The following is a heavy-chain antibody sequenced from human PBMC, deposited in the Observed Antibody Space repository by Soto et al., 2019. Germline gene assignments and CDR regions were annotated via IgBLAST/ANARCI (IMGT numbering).Heavy chain of an antibody. CDR1: GGSISSGDYF. CDR2: IYDSGRT. J-gene: IGHJ6*02. Sequence: SETLSLTCTVSGGSISSGDYFWSWIRQPPGKDLEWIGYIYDSGRTYYNPSLKSQVTISVDTSKNQFSLKLSSVTAADTAVYYCAREADLDYYYYGMDVWGQGTTVTVSS. V-gene: IGHV4-30-4*01. CDR3: AREADLDYYYYGMDV.